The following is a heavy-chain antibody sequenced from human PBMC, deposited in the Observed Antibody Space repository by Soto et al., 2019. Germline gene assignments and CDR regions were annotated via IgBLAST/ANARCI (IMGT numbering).Heavy chain of an antibody. Sequence: QLQLQESGSGLVKPSQTLSLTCAVSGGSISSGGYSWSWIRQPPGKGLEWIGYIYHSGSTYYNPSRKSRVXXXVXXSKNQFSLKLSSVTAADTAVYYCARGVTTVTTIDYWGQGTLVTVSS. CDR3: ARGVTTVTTIDY. D-gene: IGHD4-17*01. CDR1: GGSISSGGYS. J-gene: IGHJ4*02. V-gene: IGHV4-30-2*01. CDR2: IYHSGST.